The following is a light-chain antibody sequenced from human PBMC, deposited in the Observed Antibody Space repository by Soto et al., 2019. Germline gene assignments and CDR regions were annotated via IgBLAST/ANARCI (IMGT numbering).Light chain of an antibody. CDR2: KAS. V-gene: IGKV1-5*03. Sequence: DIQMTQSPSTLSASVGDRVTITCRASQSINSWLAWYQQKPGKAPNLLIYKASTLEGGVPSRFSGSGSGTKFTLTIASLQPDDFATYYCQQYHIYPLTFGGGTKVEIK. J-gene: IGKJ4*01. CDR3: QQYHIYPLT. CDR1: QSINSW.